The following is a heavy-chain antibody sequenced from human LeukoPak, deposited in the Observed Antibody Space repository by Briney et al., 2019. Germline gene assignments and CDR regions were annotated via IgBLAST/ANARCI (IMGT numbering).Heavy chain of an antibody. CDR3: AKDVTVTTSYYYYYGMDV. CDR1: GFTFSSYG. CDR2: ISYDGSNK. J-gene: IGHJ6*02. D-gene: IGHD4-4*01. V-gene: IGHV3-30*18. Sequence: GGSLRLSCAASGFTFSSYGMPWVRQAPGKGLEWVAVISYDGSNKYYADSVKGRFTISRDNSKNTLYLQMNSLRAEDTAVYYCAKDVTVTTSYYYYYGMDVWGQGTTVTVSS.